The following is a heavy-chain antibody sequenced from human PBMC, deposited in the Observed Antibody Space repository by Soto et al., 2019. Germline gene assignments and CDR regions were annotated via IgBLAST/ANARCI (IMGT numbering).Heavy chain of an antibody. CDR2: IYHSGSP. D-gene: IGHD2-8*02. J-gene: IGHJ4*02. Sequence: SETLSLTCAVSGGSISSSNWWSWVRQPPGKGLEWIGEIYHSGSPNYNPSLKSRVTISVDTSKNQFSLKLTSVTAADTAVYYCARDKITGLFDYWGQGTLVTVSS. CDR3: ARDKITGLFDY. V-gene: IGHV4-4*02. CDR1: GGSISSSNW.